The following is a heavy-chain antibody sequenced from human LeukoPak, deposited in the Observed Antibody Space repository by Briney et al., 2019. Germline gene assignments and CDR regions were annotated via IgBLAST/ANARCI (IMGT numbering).Heavy chain of an antibody. CDR3: ARSEITMVRGGAFDI. D-gene: IGHD3-10*01. CDR2: ISASGSTV. V-gene: IGHV3-48*03. J-gene: IGHJ3*02. Sequence: PGGSLRLSCAASGFTVSSNYMNWVRRAPGKGLEWVSYISASGSTVYYADSVKGRFTISRDNAKNSVFLQMNSLRAEDTAVYYCARSEITMVRGGAFDIWGQGTMVTVSS. CDR1: GFTVSSNY.